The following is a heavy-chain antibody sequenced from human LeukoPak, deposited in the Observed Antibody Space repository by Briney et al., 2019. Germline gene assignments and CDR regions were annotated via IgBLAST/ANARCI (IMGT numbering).Heavy chain of an antibody. J-gene: IGHJ6*02. CDR1: GGTFSGYA. Sequence: SVKVSCKASGGTFSGYAISWVRQAPGQGLEWMGGIIPIFGTANYAQKFQGRVTITADESTSTAYMELSSLRSEDTAVYYCARALREYSSSWYGWDYYYYGMDVWGQGTTVTVSS. D-gene: IGHD6-13*01. CDR3: ARALREYSSSWYGWDYYYYGMDV. V-gene: IGHV1-69*13. CDR2: IIPIFGTA.